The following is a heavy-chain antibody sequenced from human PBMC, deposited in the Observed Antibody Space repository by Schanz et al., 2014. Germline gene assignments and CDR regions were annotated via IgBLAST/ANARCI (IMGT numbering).Heavy chain of an antibody. J-gene: IGHJ4*02. CDR1: GYTFTSYG. Sequence: QVKLVQSGAEVKKPGASVMVSCKTSGYTFTSYGISWVRQAPGQGLEWMGWVSGYNDITNYAHKFRGRLTMTTDTYTRTAHMELRSLRSDDTAVYYCARGLVRYFDFWGQGSLVTVSS. V-gene: IGHV1-18*04. D-gene: IGHD6-19*01. CDR3: ARGLVRYFDF. CDR2: VSGYNDIT.